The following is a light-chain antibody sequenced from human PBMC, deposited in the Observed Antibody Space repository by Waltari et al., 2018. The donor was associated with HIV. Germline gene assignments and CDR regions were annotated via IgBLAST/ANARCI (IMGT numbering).Light chain of an antibody. CDR1: SSDVGGSNY. CDR3: SSYTTSSTLV. CDR2: EVS. J-gene: IGLJ3*02. Sequence: QSALTQPASVSASPGQSITISCTGTSSDVGGSNYVSWFQQHPGKAPKLMIYEVSNRPSGVSNRFSGSKSGNTASLTISGLQAEDEADYYCSSYTTSSTLVFGGGTKLTV. V-gene: IGLV2-14*01.